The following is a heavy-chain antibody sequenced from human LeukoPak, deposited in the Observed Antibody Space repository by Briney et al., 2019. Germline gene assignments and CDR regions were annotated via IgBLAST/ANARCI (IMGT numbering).Heavy chain of an antibody. J-gene: IGHJ5*02. CDR2: IYYSGST. CDR1: GGSISSYY. CDR3: ARDRRSNWFDP. Sequence: SETLSLTCTVSGGSISSYYWSWIRQPPGKGLEWIGYIYYSGSTNYNPSLKSRVTISVDTSKNQFSLKLSSVTVADTAVYYCARDRRSNWFDPWGQGTLVTVSS. V-gene: IGHV4-59*01.